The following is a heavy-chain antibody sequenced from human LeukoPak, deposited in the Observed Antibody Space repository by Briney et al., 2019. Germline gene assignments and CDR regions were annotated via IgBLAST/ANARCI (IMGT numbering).Heavy chain of an antibody. Sequence: SETLSLTCAVYGGSFSGYYWSWIRQPPGKGLEWIGEINHSGSTNYNPSLKNRVTISVDTSKNQFSLKLSSVTAADTAVYYCARQRQLLWRYFDYWGQGTLVTVSS. CDR3: ARQRQLLWRYFDY. J-gene: IGHJ4*02. D-gene: IGHD2-2*01. V-gene: IGHV4-34*01. CDR2: INHSGST. CDR1: GGSFSGYY.